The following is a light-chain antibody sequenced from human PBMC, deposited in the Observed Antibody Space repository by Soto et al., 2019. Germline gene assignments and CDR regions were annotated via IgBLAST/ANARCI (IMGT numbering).Light chain of an antibody. CDR1: QSVTSSY. Sequence: EIVLTQSPATLSLSPGERATLSCRASQSVTSSYLAWYQQKPGQAPRLLIYGVSSRATGIPDRFSGSGAGTDFTLTISRLEPEDFAVYYCQQRSNWPITFGQGTRLEIK. CDR3: QQRSNWPIT. CDR2: GVS. J-gene: IGKJ5*01. V-gene: IGKV3D-20*02.